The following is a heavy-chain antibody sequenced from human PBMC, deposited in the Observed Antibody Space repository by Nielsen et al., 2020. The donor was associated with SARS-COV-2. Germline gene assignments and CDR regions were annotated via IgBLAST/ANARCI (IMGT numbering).Heavy chain of an antibody. D-gene: IGHD4-17*01. CDR3: AKNPSRRDYGADY. CDR2: IGAIDGST. V-gene: IGHV3-23*01. CDR1: GYPISTGYR. J-gene: IGHJ4*02. Sequence: ETLSLTCTVSGYPISTGYRWGWIRQPPGKGLEWVSSIGAIDGSTNYAESLRGRFTISRDNSKNTLYLQINSLRAEDTAMYYCAKNPSRRDYGADYWGQGTLVTVSS.